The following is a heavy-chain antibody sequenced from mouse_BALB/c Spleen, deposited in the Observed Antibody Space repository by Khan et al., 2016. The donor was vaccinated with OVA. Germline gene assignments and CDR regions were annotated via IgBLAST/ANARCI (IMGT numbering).Heavy chain of an antibody. J-gene: IGHJ3*01. CDR3: ASHLTGSFAY. V-gene: IGHV5-6*01. Sequence: EVELVESGGDLMKPGGSLKLSCAASGFTFSTYGMSWVRQTPDKRLEWVATINSDGYYTYYPDSVQGRFIISRNNAKNTLYLQMSSLKSEDTAMYYWASHLTGSFAYWGQGTLVTVSA. D-gene: IGHD4-1*01. CDR2: INSDGYYT. CDR1: GFTFSTYG.